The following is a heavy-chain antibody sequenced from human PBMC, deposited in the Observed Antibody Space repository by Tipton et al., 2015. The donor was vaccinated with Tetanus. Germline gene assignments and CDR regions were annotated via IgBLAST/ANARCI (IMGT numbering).Heavy chain of an antibody. V-gene: IGHV1-69*15. CDR2: IIPIFGTA. CDR1: GGTFSSYA. D-gene: IGHD3-9*01. CDR3: AMPHYDILTGYSLDYYYYYGMDV. Sequence: QVQLVQSGAEVKKSGSSVKVSCKASGGTFSSYAISWVRQAPGQGLERMGRIIPIFGTAKYAQKFQGRVTITADESTSTAYMELSSLRSEDSAVYYCAMPHYDILTGYSLDYYYYYGMDVWGQGTTVTVSS. J-gene: IGHJ6*02.